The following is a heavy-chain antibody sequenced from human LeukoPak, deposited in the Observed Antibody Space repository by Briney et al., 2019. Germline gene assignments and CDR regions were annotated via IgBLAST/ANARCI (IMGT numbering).Heavy chain of an antibody. CDR2: ISWDGGST. J-gene: IGHJ4*02. D-gene: IGHD6-13*01. CDR3: AKDIRVAAAGLDY. V-gene: IGHV3-43*01. Sequence: GGSLRLSCAASGFTFDDYTMHWVRQAPGKGLEWVSLISWDGGSTYYADSVKGRVTISRDNSKNSLYLQMNSLRTEDTAFYYCAKDIRVAAAGLDYWGQGTLVTVSS. CDR1: GFTFDDYT.